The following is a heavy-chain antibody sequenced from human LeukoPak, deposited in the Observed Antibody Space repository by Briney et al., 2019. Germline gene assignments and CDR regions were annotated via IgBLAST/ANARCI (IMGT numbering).Heavy chain of an antibody. D-gene: IGHD3-22*01. Sequence: PSETLSLTCAVYGGSFSGYYWSWIRQPPGKGLEWIGEINHSGSTNYNPSLKSRVTISVDTSKNQFSLKLSSVTAADTAVYYCARGHRDGSGYYSPFDYWGQGTLVTVSS. CDR2: INHSGST. J-gene: IGHJ4*02. V-gene: IGHV4-34*01. CDR3: ARGHRDGSGYYSPFDY. CDR1: GGSFSGYY.